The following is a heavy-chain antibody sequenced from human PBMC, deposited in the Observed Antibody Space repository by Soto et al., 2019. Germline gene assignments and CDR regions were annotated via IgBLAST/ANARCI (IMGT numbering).Heavy chain of an antibody. CDR3: ARDDSSASAFDI. CDR2: ISYDGSNT. J-gene: IGHJ3*02. Sequence: QVQLVESGGGVVQPGRSLRLSCAASGFTFSSYAMHWVRQAPGKGLEWVAVISYDGSNTYYADSVKGRFTISRDNSKNTLYLQMNSLRAEDTAVYYCARDDSSASAFDIWGQGTMVTVSS. CDR1: GFTFSSYA. D-gene: IGHD3-22*01. V-gene: IGHV3-30-3*01.